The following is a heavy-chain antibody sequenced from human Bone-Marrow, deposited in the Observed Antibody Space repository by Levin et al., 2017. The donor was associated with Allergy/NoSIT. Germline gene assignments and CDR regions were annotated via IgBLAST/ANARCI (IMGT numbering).Heavy chain of an antibody. D-gene: IGHD6-19*01. CDR3: ARVLLSAGAGGWLVLPFDP. CDR2: INHSGST. CDR1: GGSFSGYY. V-gene: IGHV4-34*01. Sequence: PSETLSLTCAVYGGSFSGYYWSWIRQPPGKGLEWIGEINHSGSTNYNPSLKSRVTISVDTSKNQFSLKLSSVTAADTAVYYCARVLLSAGAGGWLVLPFDPWGQGTLVTVSS. J-gene: IGHJ5*02.